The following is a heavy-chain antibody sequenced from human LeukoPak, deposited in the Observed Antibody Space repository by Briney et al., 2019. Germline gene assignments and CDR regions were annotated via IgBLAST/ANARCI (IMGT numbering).Heavy chain of an antibody. Sequence: SETLSLTCTVSGGSISSYYWSWIRKPPGKGLEWIGYVDHTGSTKFNPSLNGRVSISRDTSKNLFSLRLRSVTAADTAVYFCARGRVSSSTWYSTYYYYFYMDVWGKGTTVTVSS. V-gene: IGHV4-59*01. CDR3: ARGRVSSSTWYSTYYYYFYMDV. CDR1: GGSISSYY. J-gene: IGHJ6*03. D-gene: IGHD4-11*01. CDR2: VDHTGST.